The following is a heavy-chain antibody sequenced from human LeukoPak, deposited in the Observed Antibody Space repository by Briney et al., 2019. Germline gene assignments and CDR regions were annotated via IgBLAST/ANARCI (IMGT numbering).Heavy chain of an antibody. V-gene: IGHV4-34*01. D-gene: IGHD6-13*01. CDR3: ARVPARIAAAGKGWFDP. CDR2: INHSGST. Sequence: SETLSLTCAVYGGSFSGYYWSWIRRPPGKGLEWIGEINHSGSTNYNPSLKSRVTISVDTSKNQFSLKLSSVTAADTAVYYCARVPARIAAAGKGWFDPWGQGTLVTVSS. CDR1: GGSFSGYY. J-gene: IGHJ5*02.